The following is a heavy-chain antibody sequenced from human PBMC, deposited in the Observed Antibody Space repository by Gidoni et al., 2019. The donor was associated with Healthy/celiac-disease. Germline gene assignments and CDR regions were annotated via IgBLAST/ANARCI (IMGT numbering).Heavy chain of an antibody. CDR1: GGSFSGYY. CDR3: ARGRGPIVRYFDY. CDR2: INHSGST. Sequence: QVQLQQWVAGLLKPSETLSLTCAVYGGSFSGYYRSWIRQRPGKGLKWIGEINHSGSTNYNPAIKSRVTISVDTSKNQFSLKLSSVTAADTAVYYCARGRGPIVRYFDYWGQGTLVTVSS. V-gene: IGHV4-34*01. J-gene: IGHJ4*02. D-gene: IGHD3-22*01.